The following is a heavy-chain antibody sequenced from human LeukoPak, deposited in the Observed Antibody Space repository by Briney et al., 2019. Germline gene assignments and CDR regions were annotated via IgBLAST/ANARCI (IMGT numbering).Heavy chain of an antibody. Sequence: GESLQISCKGSGYSFTSYWIGWVRPLPGKGLEWMGIIYPGDSDTRYSPSFQGQVTISADKSISTAYLQWSSLKASDTAMYYCAISGYSSYFDYWGQGTLVTVSS. CDR2: IYPGDSDT. CDR3: AISGYSSYFDY. V-gene: IGHV5-51*01. D-gene: IGHD6-19*01. J-gene: IGHJ4*02. CDR1: GYSFTSYW.